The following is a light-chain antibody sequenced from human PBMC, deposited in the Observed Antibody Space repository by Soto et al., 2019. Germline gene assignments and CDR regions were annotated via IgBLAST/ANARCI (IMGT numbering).Light chain of an antibody. CDR3: SSYTSRTTRV. Sequence: QLVLTQPASVSGSPGQSITISCTGSSSDVGSYNYVSWYQQHPGKAPKLMIDEVSNRPSGVSNRFSGSKSGNTASLTISGLQAEDEADYYCSSYTSRTTRVFGGGTKLTVL. CDR1: SSDVGSYNY. CDR2: EVS. J-gene: IGLJ2*01. V-gene: IGLV2-14*01.